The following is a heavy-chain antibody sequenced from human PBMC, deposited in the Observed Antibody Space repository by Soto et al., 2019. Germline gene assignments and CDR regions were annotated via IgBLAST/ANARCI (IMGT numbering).Heavy chain of an antibody. D-gene: IGHD3-22*01. CDR3: TAIASLYYYDSSGYYPGFDY. V-gene: IGHV3-49*04. J-gene: IGHJ4*02. CDR1: GFTFGDYA. Sequence: GGSLRLSCTASGFTFGDYAMSWVRQAPGKGLEWVGFIRSKAYGGTTEYAASVKGRFTISRDDSKSIAYLQMNSLKTEYTAVYYCTAIASLYYYDSSGYYPGFDYWGQGTLVTVSS. CDR2: IRSKAYGGTT.